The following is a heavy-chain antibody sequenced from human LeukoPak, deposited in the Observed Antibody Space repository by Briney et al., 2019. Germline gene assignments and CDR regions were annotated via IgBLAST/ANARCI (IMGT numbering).Heavy chain of an antibody. D-gene: IGHD2-2*01. J-gene: IGHJ6*03. CDR3: ARTTEGYCSSASCFGFSYSYYMDV. CDR1: GFTFSSYW. CDR2: IKQDGSEK. Sequence: PGGSLRLSCAASGFTFSSYWMSWVRQAPGKGPEWVANIKQDGSEKYYVDSVKGRFTISRDNAKNSLYLQMNSLRAEDTAVYYCARTTEGYCSSASCFGFSYSYYMDVWGKGTTVTISS. V-gene: IGHV3-7*03.